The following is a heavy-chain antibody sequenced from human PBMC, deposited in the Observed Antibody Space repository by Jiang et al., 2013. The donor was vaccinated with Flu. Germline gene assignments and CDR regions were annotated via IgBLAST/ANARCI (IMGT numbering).Heavy chain of an antibody. CDR3: VRDRDCSGISCYFDY. CDR2: IWYDGNDK. D-gene: IGHD2-2*01. J-gene: IGHJ4*02. Sequence: GRSLRLSCAASGFFFSSHGMHWVRQAPGKGLEWVAVIWYDGNDKYYAESVKGRFTISRDNSKNTVHLQMNSLRAEDTAVYYCVRDRDCSGISCYFDYWGQGTLVTVSS. V-gene: IGHV3-33*01. CDR1: GFFFSSHG.